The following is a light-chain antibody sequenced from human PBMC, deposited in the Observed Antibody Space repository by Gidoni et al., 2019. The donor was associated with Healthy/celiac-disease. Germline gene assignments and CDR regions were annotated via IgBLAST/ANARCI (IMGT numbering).Light chain of an antibody. J-gene: IGKJ2*04. V-gene: IGKV4-1*01. Sequence: DIVMTKSPDSLAVSLGEMATINCKSSRSVLYSSNNKNYLAWYQQKPGHPPQLLIYWASTRESGVPDRFSGSWSATDSTPTISSLQAEDVAFYYCQQYYSTPCSFGQGTKLEIK. CDR2: WAS. CDR1: RSVLYSSNNKNY. CDR3: QQYYSTPCS.